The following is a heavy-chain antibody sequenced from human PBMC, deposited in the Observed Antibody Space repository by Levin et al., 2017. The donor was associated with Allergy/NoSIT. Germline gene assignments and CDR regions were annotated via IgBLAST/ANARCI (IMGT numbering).Heavy chain of an antibody. D-gene: IGHD6-13*01. Sequence: GGSLRLSCAASGFTFSNYGMIWVRQAPGKGLEWVSGINSGGGDTYYAASVEGRFTISRDNSKNTLYLQINSLRAEDTAVYYCAKKLVVVAASGVLTLDYWGQGTLVTVSS. J-gene: IGHJ4*02. CDR2: INSGGGDT. CDR3: AKKLVVVAASGVLTLDY. V-gene: IGHV3-23*01. CDR1: GFTFSNYG.